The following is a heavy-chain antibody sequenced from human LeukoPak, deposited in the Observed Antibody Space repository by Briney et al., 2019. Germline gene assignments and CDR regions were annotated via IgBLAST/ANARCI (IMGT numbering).Heavy chain of an antibody. V-gene: IGHV4-39*01. Sequence: SETLSLTCTVSGGSISSSSYYWGWIRQPPGKGLEWIGSIYYSGSIFYNPSLKSRVTIAVDTSKKQFSLKLSSVTAADTAVYFCARVPQIYGSIDYWGQGTLVTVSS. CDR3: ARVPQIYGSIDY. CDR2: IYYSGSI. J-gene: IGHJ4*02. D-gene: IGHD4-17*01. CDR1: GGSISSSSYY.